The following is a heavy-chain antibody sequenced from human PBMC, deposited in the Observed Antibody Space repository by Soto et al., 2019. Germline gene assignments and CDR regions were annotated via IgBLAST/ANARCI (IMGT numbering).Heavy chain of an antibody. CDR3: ATSNTTCPGCYS. D-gene: IGHD2-2*01. CDR1: GVSISSGY. CDR2: ISHSGPR. Sequence: SETRSLTCIVSGVSISSGYCTWIRQSPGKGLEWIGYISHSGPRHYRASLQSRLTMSVETSKNQFSLNLTSVTAADTAIYYCATSNTTCPGCYSWGQGTLVTVSS. J-gene: IGHJ5*02. V-gene: IGHV4-59*01.